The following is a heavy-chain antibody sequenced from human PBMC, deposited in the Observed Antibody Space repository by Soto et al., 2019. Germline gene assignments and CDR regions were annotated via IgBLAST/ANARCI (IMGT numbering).Heavy chain of an antibody. D-gene: IGHD3-22*01. J-gene: IGHJ4*02. CDR1: GYTFTSNY. V-gene: IGHV1-46*01. CDR3: ATLSGSTLFDY. Sequence: QVQLVQSGAEVKKPGASVKVSCKASGYTFTSNYMHWVRQAPGQGLEWMGIINPSGGSTSYAQKFQGRVTMTRDTSTSTVYMELSSLRSEDTAVYYCATLSGSTLFDYWGQGTLVTVSS. CDR2: INPSGGST.